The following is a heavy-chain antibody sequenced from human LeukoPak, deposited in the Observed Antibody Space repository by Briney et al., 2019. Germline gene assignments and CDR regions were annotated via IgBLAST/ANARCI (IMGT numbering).Heavy chain of an antibody. CDR1: GYSFSSYW. Sequence: GESLKISCKGSGYSFSSYWIGWVRQMPGKGLEWMGIINPGDSNTRYSPSFRGQVTISADKSISTAYLQWSSLKASDTAMYYCARVRGTTFIVSWFDPWGQGTLVTVSS. CDR3: ARVRGTTFIVSWFDP. CDR2: INPGDSNT. D-gene: IGHD3-10*01. J-gene: IGHJ5*02. V-gene: IGHV5-51*01.